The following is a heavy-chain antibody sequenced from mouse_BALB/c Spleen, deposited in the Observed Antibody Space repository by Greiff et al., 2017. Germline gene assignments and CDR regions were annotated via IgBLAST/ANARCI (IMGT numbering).Heavy chain of an antibody. Sequence: QVQLKQSGAELARPGASVKLSCKASGYTFTSYWMQWVKQRPGQGLEWIGAIYPGDGDTRYTQKFKGKATLTADKSSSTAYMQLSSLASEDSAVYYCASRRYDAWFAYWGQGTLVTVSA. CDR2: IYPGDGDT. CDR1: GYTFTSYW. J-gene: IGHJ3*01. CDR3: ASRRYDAWFAY. D-gene: IGHD2-14*01. V-gene: IGHV1-87*01.